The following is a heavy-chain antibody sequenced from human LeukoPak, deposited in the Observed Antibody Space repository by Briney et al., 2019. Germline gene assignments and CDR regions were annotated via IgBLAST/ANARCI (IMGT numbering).Heavy chain of an antibody. J-gene: IGHJ4*02. CDR2: IIPIFGTA. Sequence: ASVKVSCKASGGTFSSYAISWVRQAPGQGLEWMGGIIPIFGTANYAQKFHGRVTITADESTSTAYMELSSLRSEDTAVYYCASRGSSEYYYDSSGYYGASWGQGTLVTVSS. CDR1: GGTFSSYA. CDR3: ASRGSSEYYYDSSGYYGAS. D-gene: IGHD3-22*01. V-gene: IGHV1-69*13.